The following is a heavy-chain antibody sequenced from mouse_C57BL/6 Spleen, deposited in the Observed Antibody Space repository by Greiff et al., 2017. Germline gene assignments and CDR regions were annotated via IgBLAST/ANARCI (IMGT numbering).Heavy chain of an antibody. V-gene: IGHV5-12*01. CDR3: ARHKITTVVGDAMDY. CDR2: ISNGGGST. D-gene: IGHD1-1*01. J-gene: IGHJ4*01. Sequence: EVHLVESGGGLVQPGGSLKLSCAASGFTFSDYYMYWVRQTPEKRLEWVAYISNGGGSTYYPDTVKGRFTISRDNAKNTLYLQMSRLKSEDTAMYYCARHKITTVVGDAMDYWGQGTSVTVSS. CDR1: GFTFSDYY.